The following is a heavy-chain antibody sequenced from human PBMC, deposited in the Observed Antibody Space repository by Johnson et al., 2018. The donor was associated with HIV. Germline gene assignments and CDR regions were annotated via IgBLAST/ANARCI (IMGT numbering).Heavy chain of an antibody. CDR2: ISYDGSNK. Sequence: QVQLVESGGGLVQPGGSLRLSCAASEFTFSNYAMHWVRQAPGKGLEWVAVISYDGSNKHYADSVKGRFTITRDNSKNTLYLQMNSLRAEDTAVYYCARDQVVEMATIIGDDAFDIWGQGTMVTVSS. V-gene: IGHV3-30-3*01. CDR3: ARDQVVEMATIIGDDAFDI. D-gene: IGHD5-24*01. J-gene: IGHJ3*02. CDR1: EFTFSNYA.